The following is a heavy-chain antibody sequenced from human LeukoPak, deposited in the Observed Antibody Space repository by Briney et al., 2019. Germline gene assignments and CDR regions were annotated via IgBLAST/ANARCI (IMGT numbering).Heavy chain of an antibody. J-gene: IGHJ6*03. CDR3: ARGPPDSPLISYCHYYVDV. CDR1: GYYVSSNY. D-gene: IGHD2-21*02. CDR2: IYSGGST. Sequence: PGGSLRLSCVASGYYVSSNYMAWVRQAPGKGLEWVSVIYSGGSTYYADSVKGRFTLSRDKSKNTLYLQMNSLGVEDTAVYYCARGPPDSPLISYCHYYVDVWGKGTTVTVSS. V-gene: IGHV3-53*01.